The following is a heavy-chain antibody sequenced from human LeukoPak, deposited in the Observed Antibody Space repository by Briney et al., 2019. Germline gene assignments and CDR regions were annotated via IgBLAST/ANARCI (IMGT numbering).Heavy chain of an antibody. Sequence: SETLSLTCTVSGGSISSYYWSWIRQPPGKGLAWIGYIYYSGSTNYNSSLKSRVTISVDTSKNQFSLKLSSVTAADTAVYYCASWDYYDSSGYGAYLHHWGQGTLVTVSS. D-gene: IGHD3-22*01. V-gene: IGHV4-59*01. CDR3: ASWDYYDSSGYGAYLHH. CDR1: GGSISSYY. CDR2: IYYSGST. J-gene: IGHJ1*01.